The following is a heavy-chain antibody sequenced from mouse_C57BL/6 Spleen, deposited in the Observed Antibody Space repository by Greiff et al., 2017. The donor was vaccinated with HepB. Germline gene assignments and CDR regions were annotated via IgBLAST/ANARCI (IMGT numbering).Heavy chain of an antibody. V-gene: IGHV1-64*01. CDR3: ARGTYYSNYDGRFAY. J-gene: IGHJ3*01. Sequence: QVQLQQPGAELVKPGASVKLSCKASGYTFTSYWMHWVKQRPGQGLEWIGMIHPNSGSTNYNEKFKSKATLTVDKSSSTAYMQLSSLTSEDSAVYYCARGTYYSNYDGRFAYWGQGTLVTVSA. D-gene: IGHD2-5*01. CDR2: IHPNSGST. CDR1: GYTFTSYW.